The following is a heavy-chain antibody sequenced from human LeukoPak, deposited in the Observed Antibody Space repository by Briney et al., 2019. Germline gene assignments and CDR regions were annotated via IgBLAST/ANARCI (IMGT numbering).Heavy chain of an antibody. CDR3: AGGNRVGSVYYPYDQ. Sequence: ASVKVSCKASGYTFTDYFMHWVRQAPGQALEWMGWINPNSGATNYAQKFQGRVTMTRDTSISTAYMELSRLRSDDTAVYHCAGGNRVGSVYYPYDQGGQGTLVPVPP. V-gene: IGHV1-2*02. CDR1: GYTFTDYF. J-gene: IGHJ4*02. D-gene: IGHD3-22*01. CDR2: INPNSGAT.